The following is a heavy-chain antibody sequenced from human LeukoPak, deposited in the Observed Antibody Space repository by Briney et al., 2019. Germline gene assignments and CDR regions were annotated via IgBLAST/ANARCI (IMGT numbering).Heavy chain of an antibody. CDR2: ISAYNGNT. CDR3: ARDLGYYYGSGLNEIRLSGDY. V-gene: IGHV1-18*01. J-gene: IGHJ4*02. CDR1: GYTFTSYG. D-gene: IGHD3-10*01. Sequence: ASVKVSCKASGYTFTSYGISWVRQAPGQGLEWMGWISAYNGNTNYAQKLQGRVTMTTDTSTSTAYMELRSLRSDDTAVYYCARDLGYYYGSGLNEIRLSGDYWGQGTLVTVSS.